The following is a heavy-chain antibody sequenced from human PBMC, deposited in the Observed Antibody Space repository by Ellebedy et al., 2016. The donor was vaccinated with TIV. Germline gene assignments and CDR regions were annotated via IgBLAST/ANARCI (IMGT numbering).Heavy chain of an antibody. CDR1: GYSFTNYW. CDR2: IYPGDSDT. Sequence: GESLKISCKGSGYSFTNYWIGWVRQMPGKGLDWMGIIYPGDSDTRYSPSFQGQVTISADKSISTAYLQWSSLKASETAMYYCASAKYYGSGTYAHYLDYWGQGTLVTVSS. CDR3: ASAKYYGSGTYAHYLDY. D-gene: IGHD3-10*01. V-gene: IGHV5-51*01. J-gene: IGHJ4*02.